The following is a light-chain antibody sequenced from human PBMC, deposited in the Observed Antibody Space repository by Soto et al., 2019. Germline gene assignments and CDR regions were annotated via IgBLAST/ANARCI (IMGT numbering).Light chain of an antibody. CDR2: EVN. V-gene: IGLV2-14*01. J-gene: IGLJ1*01. CDR3: CSYAGSSPLYV. CDR1: SSDIGAYDY. Sequence: QSALTQPASLSGSPGQSITISCTGTSSDIGAYDYVSWFQQHPGKAPKLMISEVNNRPSGVSNRFSGSKSGKTASLTISGLQAEDEGTYYCCSYAGSSPLYVFGTGTKLTVL.